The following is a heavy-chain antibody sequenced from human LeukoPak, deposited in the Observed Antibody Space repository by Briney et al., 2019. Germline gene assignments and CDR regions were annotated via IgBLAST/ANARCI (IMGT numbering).Heavy chain of an antibody. CDR3: ARGFGILWFGDAYMDV. CDR2: IYHSGSN. D-gene: IGHD3-10*01. J-gene: IGHJ6*03. Sequence: PSETLSLTCTVSGDSISSSSSYWGWIRQPPGERLEWIGSIYHSGSNYYNPSLKSRVTISVDMSKNQFSLRLSSVTAADTAVYYCARGFGILWFGDAYMDVWGKGTTVTVSS. CDR1: GDSISSSSSY. V-gene: IGHV4-39*07.